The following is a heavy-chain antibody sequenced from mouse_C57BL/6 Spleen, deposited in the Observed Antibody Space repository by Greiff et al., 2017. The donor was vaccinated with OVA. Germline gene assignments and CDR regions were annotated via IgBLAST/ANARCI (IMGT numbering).Heavy chain of an antibody. V-gene: IGHV1-59*01. CDR2: IDPSDSYT. CDR3: ARQDYGKGAMDY. D-gene: IGHD1-1*01. CDR1: GYTFTSYW. Sequence: QVHVKQPGAELVRPGTSVKLSCKASGYTFTSYWMHWVKQRPGQGLEWIGVIDPSDSYTNYNQKFKGKATLTVDTSSSTAYMQLSSLTSEDSAVYYCARQDYGKGAMDYWGQGTSVTVSS. J-gene: IGHJ4*01.